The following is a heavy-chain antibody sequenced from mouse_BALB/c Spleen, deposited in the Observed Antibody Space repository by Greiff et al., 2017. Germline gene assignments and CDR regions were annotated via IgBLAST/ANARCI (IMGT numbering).Heavy chain of an antibody. J-gene: IGHJ2*01. D-gene: IGHD3-3*01. V-gene: IGHV1S135*01. CDR2: IDPYNGGT. Sequence: VHVKQSGPELVKPGASVKVSCKASGYAFTSYNMYWVKQSHGKSLEWIGYIDPYNGGTSYNQKFKGKATLTDDKSSSTAYMHLNSLTSEDSAVYYCALHWADFDYWGQGTTLTVSS. CDR3: ALHWADFDY. CDR1: GYAFTSYN.